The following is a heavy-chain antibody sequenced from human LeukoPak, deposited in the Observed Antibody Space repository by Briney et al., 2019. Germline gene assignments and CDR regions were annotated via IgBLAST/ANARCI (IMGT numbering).Heavy chain of an antibody. J-gene: IGHJ4*02. CDR1: GFTFSSYG. CDR3: ARALGSGAAAALDY. D-gene: IGHD6-13*01. Sequence: GGSLRLSCAASGFTFSSYGMHWVRQAPGKGLEWVAVISYDGSNKYYADSVKGRFTISRDNSKNTLYLQMNSLRAEDTAVYYCARALGSGAAAALDYWGQGTLVTVSS. CDR2: ISYDGSNK. V-gene: IGHV3-30*03.